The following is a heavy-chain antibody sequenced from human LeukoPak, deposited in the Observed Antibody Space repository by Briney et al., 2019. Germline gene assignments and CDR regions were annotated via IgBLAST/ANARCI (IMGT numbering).Heavy chain of an antibody. CDR2: FDPEDGET. CDR1: GYTLTELS. D-gene: IGHD3-3*01. CDR3: ATSRRFLEWLLYFDY. J-gene: IGHJ4*02. Sequence: ASVKVSCKVSGYTLTELSMHWVRQAPGKGLEWMGGFDPEDGETIYAQKFQGRVTMTEDTSTDTAYMELSSLRSEDTDVYYCATSRRFLEWLLYFDYWGQGTLVTVSS. V-gene: IGHV1-24*01.